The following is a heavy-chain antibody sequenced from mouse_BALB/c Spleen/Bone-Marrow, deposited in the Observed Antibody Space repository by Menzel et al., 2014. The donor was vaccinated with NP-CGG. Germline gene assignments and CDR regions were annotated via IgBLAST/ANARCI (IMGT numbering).Heavy chain of an antibody. V-gene: IGHV1-80*01. D-gene: IGHD2-2*01. CDR2: IYPGDGDT. CDR1: GYAFSSYW. Sequence: VQLQQSGAELVRPGSSVKISCKASGYAFSSYWMSWVKQRPGQGLEWIGQIYPGDGDTNYNGKFKGKATLTADKSSSTAYMQLSSLTSEDSAVYFCARWLPAMDYCGQATSVTVSS. CDR3: ARWLPAMDY. J-gene: IGHJ4*01.